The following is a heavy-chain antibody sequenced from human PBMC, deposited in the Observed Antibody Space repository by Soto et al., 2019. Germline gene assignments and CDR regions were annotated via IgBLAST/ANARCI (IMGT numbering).Heavy chain of an antibody. J-gene: IGHJ4*02. CDR3: ARLSSSWYLGTDY. D-gene: IGHD6-13*01. Sequence: QVQLVQSGAEVKKPGASVKVSCKASGYTFTNYDINWVRQASGQGLEWMGWMTPNSGNTGYAQKFQGRVXXTXNXCINTAYMELSSLRSEDTAMYFCARLSSSWYLGTDYWGQGTLVTVSS. V-gene: IGHV1-8*01. CDR2: MTPNSGNT. CDR1: GYTFTNYD.